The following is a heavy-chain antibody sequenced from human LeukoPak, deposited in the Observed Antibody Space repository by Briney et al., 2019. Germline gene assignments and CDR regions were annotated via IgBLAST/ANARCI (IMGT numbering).Heavy chain of an antibody. D-gene: IGHD3-10*01. Sequence: PGGSLRLSCAASGXTFSSCDVHWVRQAAGKGLEWVSVIATGGDTYYPDSVRGRFTISRENAKNSLYLQMNSLRTGDTAVYYCARGLRGVRGVDYVFDIWGQGTMVTVSS. J-gene: IGHJ3*02. CDR3: ARGLRGVRGVDYVFDI. CDR2: IATGGDT. V-gene: IGHV3-13*01. CDR1: GXTFSSCD.